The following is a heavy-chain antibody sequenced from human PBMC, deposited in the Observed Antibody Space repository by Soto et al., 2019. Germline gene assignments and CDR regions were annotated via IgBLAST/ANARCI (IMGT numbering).Heavy chain of an antibody. J-gene: IGHJ6*02. D-gene: IGHD5-12*01. V-gene: IGHV3-7*01. CDR3: ARKRGGYGLDYGMDV. CDR2: IKQDGSEK. CDR1: GFTFSSYW. Sequence: GGSLRLSCAASGFTFSSYWMSWVRQAPGKGLEWVANIKQDGSEKYYVDSVKGRFTISRDNAKNSLYLQMNSLRAEDTAVYYCARKRGGYGLDYGMDVWGQGTTVTVSS.